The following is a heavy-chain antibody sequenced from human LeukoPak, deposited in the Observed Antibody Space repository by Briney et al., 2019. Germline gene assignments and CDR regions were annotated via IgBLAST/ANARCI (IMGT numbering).Heavy chain of an antibody. Sequence: GGSLRLSCAASGFTFYNAWMSWVRQAPGKGLEWVGHIRSETDGGTTNYAAPVKGRFTISRDDSKNTLSLQMNSLKTEDTAVYYCATTTIVTSWGQGTLVTVSS. CDR3: ATTTIVTS. J-gene: IGHJ5*02. V-gene: IGHV3-15*01. CDR2: IRSETDGGTT. D-gene: IGHD1-26*01. CDR1: GFTFYNAW.